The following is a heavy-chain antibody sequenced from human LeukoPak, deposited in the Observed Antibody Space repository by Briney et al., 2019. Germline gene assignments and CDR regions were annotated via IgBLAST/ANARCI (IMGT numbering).Heavy chain of an antibody. CDR2: ISSSSSYI. V-gene: IGHV3-21*01. D-gene: IGHD1-26*01. J-gene: IGHJ6*03. Sequence: PAGTLRLSCAASGCTFSSYSMNWLRQAPGKGLEWVSSISSSSSYIYYADSVKGRFTISRDNAKNSLYLQMNSLRAEDTAVYYCAREVGSYSYYYYYMDVWGKGTTVTVSS. CDR1: GCTFSSYS. CDR3: AREVGSYSYYYYYMDV.